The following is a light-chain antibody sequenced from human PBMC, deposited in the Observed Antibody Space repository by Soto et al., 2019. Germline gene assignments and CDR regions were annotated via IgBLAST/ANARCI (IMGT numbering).Light chain of an antibody. CDR3: AAWADSLSGHV. CDR1: TSNIGSNY. CDR2: RNN. J-gene: IGLJ1*01. V-gene: IGLV1-47*01. Sequence: QSVLSQPPSASGTPGQRVTISCSGSTSNIGSNYVYWYQQFPGTAPKLLIYRNNQRPSGVPDRFSGSKSGTSASLAISGRRSEDEADYYFAAWADSLSGHVFGTGTKLTVL.